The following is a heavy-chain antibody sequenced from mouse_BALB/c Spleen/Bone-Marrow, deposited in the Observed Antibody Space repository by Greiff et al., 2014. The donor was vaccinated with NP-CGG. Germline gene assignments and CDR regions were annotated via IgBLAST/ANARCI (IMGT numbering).Heavy chain of an antibody. CDR2: ISTYYGDA. V-gene: IGHV1S137*01. CDR1: GYTFTDYA. D-gene: IGHD2-1*01. CDR3: AREGGNCPCFAY. Sequence: VQLQQSGAELVRPGVSVKISCKGSGYTFTDYAMHWVKQSHAKSLEWIGVISTYYGDASYNQKFKGKATMTVDKSSSTAYMELARLKSEDSAIYYCAREGGNCPCFAYWGQGTLVTVSA. J-gene: IGHJ3*01.